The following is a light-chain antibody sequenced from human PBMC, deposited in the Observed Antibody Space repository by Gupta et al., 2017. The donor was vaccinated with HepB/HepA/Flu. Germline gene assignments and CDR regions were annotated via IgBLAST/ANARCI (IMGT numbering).Light chain of an antibody. Sequence: EIVLTQSPGTLSLSPGERATLSCRASQSVTSNYLAWYQQKPGQAPRLLIYGASSRATGIPDRFSGSGSGTDFTLTISRREPEDFAVYYCQHEGSSPWTFGQGTKVEIK. CDR2: GAS. CDR3: QHEGSSPWT. J-gene: IGKJ1*01. CDR1: QSVTSNY. V-gene: IGKV3-20*01.